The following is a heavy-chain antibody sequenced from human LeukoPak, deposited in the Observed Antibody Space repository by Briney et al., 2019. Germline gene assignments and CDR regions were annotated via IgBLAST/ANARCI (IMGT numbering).Heavy chain of an antibody. CDR2: ITSSSSYI. CDR1: GFTFSSYT. J-gene: IGHJ4*02. D-gene: IGHD3-22*01. V-gene: IGHV3-21*01. Sequence: GGSLRLSCAASGFTFSSYTMNWVRQAPGKGLEWVSSITSSSSYIYYADSVKGRFTISKDNAKNSLCLQMNSLRAEDTAVYYCARHVVAVGFDYWGQGTLVTVSS. CDR3: ARHVVAVGFDY.